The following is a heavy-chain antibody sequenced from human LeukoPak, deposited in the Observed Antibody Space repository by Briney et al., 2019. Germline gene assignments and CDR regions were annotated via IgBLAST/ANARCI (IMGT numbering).Heavy chain of an antibody. CDR3: ARAAHSGSLAPFDY. V-gene: IGHV4-4*07. CDR1: GSSISNYY. CDR2: IYSSGST. J-gene: IGHJ4*02. Sequence: SQTLSLTCIVSGSSISNYYWSWIRQPAGKGLEWIGRIYSSGSTNYNPSLKSRVTMSLDTSKNQFSLKLSSVTAADTAVYYCARAAHSGSLAPFDYWGQGTLVTVSS. D-gene: IGHD1-26*01.